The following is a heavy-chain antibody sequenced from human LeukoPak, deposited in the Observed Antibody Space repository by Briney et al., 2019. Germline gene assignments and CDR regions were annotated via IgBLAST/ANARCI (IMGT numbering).Heavy chain of an antibody. CDR3: TKERRRDDILTGSFSD. CDR1: GFTFSNYA. Sequence: GGSLRLSCVASGFTFSNYAMSWVRQAPGKGLEWVSVINDSGGSTYYADSVKGRFTISRDNSKNTLYLQMNSLRAEDTAVYYCTKERRRDDILTGSFSDWGQGIPVTVSS. V-gene: IGHV3-23*01. D-gene: IGHD3-9*01. J-gene: IGHJ4*02. CDR2: INDSGGST.